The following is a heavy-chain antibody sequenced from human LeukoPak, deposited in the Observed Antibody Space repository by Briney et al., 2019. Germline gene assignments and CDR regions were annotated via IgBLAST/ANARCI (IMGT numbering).Heavy chain of an antibody. J-gene: IGHJ2*01. CDR2: ISYSGST. V-gene: IGHV4-59*01. CDR3: APAMGWGSRLYFDL. CDR1: GASIDNYY. D-gene: IGHD7-27*01. Sequence: SETLSLTCTVSGASIDNYYWNWIRQPPGKGLEWLGYISYSGSTNYSPSLRSRVSMSLDTSKNQSSLRLNSVTAAATAGYSCAPAMGWGSRLYFDLWGRGTLVTVSS.